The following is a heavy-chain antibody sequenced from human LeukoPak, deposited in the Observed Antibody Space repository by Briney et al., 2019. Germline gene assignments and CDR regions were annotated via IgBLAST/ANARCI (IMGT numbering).Heavy chain of an antibody. Sequence: RPGGSLRLSCAASGFTVSSNYMNWVRQAPGKGLEWVSVIYSGGSTYYADSVKGRFTISRDNSKNTLYLQMNSLRAEDTAVYYCAGTYYYDKGAFDIWGQGTMVTVSS. CDR1: GFTVSSNY. J-gene: IGHJ3*02. D-gene: IGHD3-22*01. CDR3: AGTYYYDKGAFDI. V-gene: IGHV3-53*01. CDR2: IYSGGST.